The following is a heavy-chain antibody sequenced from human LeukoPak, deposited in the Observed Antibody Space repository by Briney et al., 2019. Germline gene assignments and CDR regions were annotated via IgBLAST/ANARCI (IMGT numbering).Heavy chain of an antibody. D-gene: IGHD3-3*01. CDR1: GYSISSGYY. CDR3: ASFPIDSDFWSGYYQMGGIDY. J-gene: IGHJ4*02. V-gene: IGHV4-38-2*02. CDR2: IYHSGST. Sequence: ASETLSLTCTVSGYSISSGYYWGWIRQPPGKGLEWIGSIYHSGSTYYNPSLKSRVTISVDTSKNQFSLKLSSVTAADTAVYYCASFPIDSDFWSGYYQMGGIDYWGQGTLVTVSS.